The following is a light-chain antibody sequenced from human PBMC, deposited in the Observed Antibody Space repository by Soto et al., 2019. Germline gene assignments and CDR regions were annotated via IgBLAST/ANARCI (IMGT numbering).Light chain of an antibody. J-gene: IGKJ2*01. CDR1: QNVLSSSNNENY. CDR2: WTS. CDR3: QQYYSTPYT. V-gene: IGKV4-1*01. Sequence: DIVMTQSPDSLAVSLGERATINCKSSQNVLSSSNNENYLAWYQQKPGQPPKLLIYWTSARQSGVPDRFSGSGSGTDFTLTISSLQAEDLAVYYCQQYYSTPYTFGTGTKLEIK.